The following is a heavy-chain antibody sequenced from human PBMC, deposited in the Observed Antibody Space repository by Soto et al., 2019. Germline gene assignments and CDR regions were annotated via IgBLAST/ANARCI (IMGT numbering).Heavy chain of an antibody. Sequence: QVQLVQPGAEVRKPGASVKLPCKASGYTLTNFAMQWVRQAPGQRLVWMGWINGGNGSTKYSQNFQGRVTITADTSASTVYMELSSLRSEDTAVYFCARGGLSGWGYFYYYMDVWGKGTKVTVSS. D-gene: IGHD3-9*01. CDR3: ARGGLSGWGYFYYYMDV. J-gene: IGHJ6*03. V-gene: IGHV1-3*01. CDR2: INGGNGST. CDR1: GYTLTNFA.